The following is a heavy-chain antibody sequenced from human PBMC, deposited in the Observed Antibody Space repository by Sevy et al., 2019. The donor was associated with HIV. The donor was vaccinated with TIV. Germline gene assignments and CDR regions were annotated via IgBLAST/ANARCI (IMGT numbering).Heavy chain of an antibody. Sequence: ASVKVSCKASGGTFSSYAISWVRQAPGQGLEWMGGIIPIFGTANYAQKFQGRVTITADESTSTAYMELSSLRSEDTAVYYCAREIYYGSGSYLFDYWGQGTPVTVSS. CDR1: GGTFSSYA. D-gene: IGHD3-10*01. V-gene: IGHV1-69*13. J-gene: IGHJ4*02. CDR3: AREIYYGSGSYLFDY. CDR2: IIPIFGTA.